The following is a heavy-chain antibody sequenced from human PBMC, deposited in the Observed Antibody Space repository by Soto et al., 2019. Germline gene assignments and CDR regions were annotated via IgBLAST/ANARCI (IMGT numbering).Heavy chain of an antibody. CDR1: GFTFSSYG. CDR3: AKGDFTFDY. J-gene: IGHJ4*02. V-gene: IGHV3-30*18. CDR2: ISYEGSNK. Sequence: QVQLVESGGGVVQPGRSLRLSCAASGFTFSSYGMHWLRQAPGKGLEWVAVISYEGSNKYYADSVKGRLTISRDNSKNTLYLQMNSLRAEDTAVYYCAKGDFTFDYWGQGTLVTVSS.